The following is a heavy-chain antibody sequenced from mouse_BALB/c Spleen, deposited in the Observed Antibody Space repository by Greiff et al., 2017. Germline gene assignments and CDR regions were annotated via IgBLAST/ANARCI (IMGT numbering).Heavy chain of an antibody. CDR1: GFTFSSFG. CDR3: ARMESGNLYYYAMDY. J-gene: IGHJ4*01. CDR2: ISSGSSTI. Sequence: EVMLVESGGGLVQPGGSRKLSCAASGFTFSSFGMHWVRQAPEKGLEWVAYISSGSSTIYYADTVKGRFTISRDNPKNTLFLQMTSLRSEDTAMYYCARMESGNLYYYAMDYWGQGTSVTVSS. V-gene: IGHV5-17*02. D-gene: IGHD2-1*01.